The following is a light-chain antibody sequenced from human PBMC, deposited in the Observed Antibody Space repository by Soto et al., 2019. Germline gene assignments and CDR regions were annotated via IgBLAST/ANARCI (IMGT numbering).Light chain of an antibody. Sequence: DIGFTQSPGTLSLSPGERATLSCGASQSVSSSYLAWYQQTPGQAPRLLSYGASTRATGIPDRFSGSGSGTEFTLTINRLEPEDFAVYYCQQYDSSPRTFGQGTKVDIK. V-gene: IGKV3-20*01. J-gene: IGKJ1*01. CDR1: QSVSSSY. CDR3: QQYDSSPRT. CDR2: GAS.